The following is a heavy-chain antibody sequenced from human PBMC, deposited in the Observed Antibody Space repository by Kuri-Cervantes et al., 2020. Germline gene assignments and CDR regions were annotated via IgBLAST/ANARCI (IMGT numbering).Heavy chain of an antibody. V-gene: IGHV1-3*01. CDR1: GYTFTSNA. CDR2: INADKGHT. CDR3: AREAKGSNWFDP. Sequence: ASVKVSCKASGYTFTSNAMHWVRQAPGQGLEWMGWINADKGHTKYSQNFQDRLTITRDTSATTAYMELSSLRSEDTAVYYCAREAKGSNWFDPWGQGTLVTVSS. D-gene: IGHD3-10*01. J-gene: IGHJ5*02.